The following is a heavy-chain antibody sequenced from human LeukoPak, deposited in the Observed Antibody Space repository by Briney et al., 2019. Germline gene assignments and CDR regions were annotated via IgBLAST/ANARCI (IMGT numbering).Heavy chain of an antibody. Sequence: ASVKVSCKASGYTFTSYYMHWVRQAPGQRLEWIGWIVVGSGNTNYAQKFQERVTITRDMSTSTAYMELSSLRSEDTAVYYCAAIVVAVAGQGYFDYWGQGTLVTVSS. D-gene: IGHD6-19*01. CDR3: AAIVVAVAGQGYFDY. J-gene: IGHJ4*02. CDR2: IVVGSGNT. CDR1: GYTFTSYY. V-gene: IGHV1-58*02.